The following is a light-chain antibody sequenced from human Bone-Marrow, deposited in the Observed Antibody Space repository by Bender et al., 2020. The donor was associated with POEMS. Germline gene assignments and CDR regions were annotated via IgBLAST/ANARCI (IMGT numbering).Light chain of an antibody. J-gene: IGLJ3*02. V-gene: IGLV1-47*01. CDR3: CSYAGSGTSKV. CDR2: RNT. Sequence: QSVLTQPPSASGTPGQTVTMSCSGSNSNIGIYYVYWYQQLPGTAPKLLISRNTQRPSGVPDRFSGSKSGNTASLTISGLQAEDEADYYCCSYAGSGTSKVFGGGTKLTVL. CDR1: NSNIGIYY.